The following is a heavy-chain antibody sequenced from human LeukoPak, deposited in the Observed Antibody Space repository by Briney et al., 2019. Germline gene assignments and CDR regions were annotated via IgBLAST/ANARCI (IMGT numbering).Heavy chain of an antibody. D-gene: IGHD2-2*01. CDR2: ISAYNGNT. CDR1: GYTFTSYG. Sequence: GASVKVSCKASGYTFTSYGISWVRQAPGQGLEWMGWISAYNGNTNYAQKFQGRVTITADKSTSTAYMELSSLRSEDTAVYYCARGKLLSNDAFDIWGQGTMVTVSS. J-gene: IGHJ3*02. CDR3: ARGKLLSNDAFDI. V-gene: IGHV1-18*01.